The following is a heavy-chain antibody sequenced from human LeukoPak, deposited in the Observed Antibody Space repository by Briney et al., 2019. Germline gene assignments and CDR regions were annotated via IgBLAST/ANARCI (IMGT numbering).Heavy chain of an antibody. D-gene: IGHD6-19*01. CDR3: VNSQWLAQFDY. CDR2: IYHNGGT. Sequence: SETLSLTCTVSGGSISSYYWSWIRQPPGKGLEWIGYIYHNGGTNYNPSLESRVSISMDTSKNQFSLKLSSLTAAGTAVYYCVNSQWLAQFDYWGQGTLVTVSS. V-gene: IGHV4-59*01. J-gene: IGHJ4*02. CDR1: GGSISSYY.